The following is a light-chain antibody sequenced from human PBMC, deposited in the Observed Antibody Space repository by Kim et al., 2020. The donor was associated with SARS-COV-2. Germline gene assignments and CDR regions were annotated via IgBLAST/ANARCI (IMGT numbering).Light chain of an antibody. CDR1: GSYNY. J-gene: IGLJ2*01. CDR3: CSYAGSVV. V-gene: IGLV2-11*01. CDR2: DVT. Sequence: GSYNYVSWYQQHPGKAPKLIIYDVTKRPSGVPDRFSGSKSGNTDSLTISGLQAEDEADYYCCSYAGSVVFGGGTQLTVL.